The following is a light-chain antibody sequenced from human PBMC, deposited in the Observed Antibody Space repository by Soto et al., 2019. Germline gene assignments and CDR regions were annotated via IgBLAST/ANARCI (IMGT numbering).Light chain of an antibody. CDR1: QNIHNH. J-gene: IGKJ5*01. CDR2: DAI. V-gene: IGKV3-20*01. Sequence: EKLMAQSPATLSVSPGERVTLSCRASQNIHNHMSWFLQKPGQTPRLLIYDAIIRAADVPARFSGSGSGTDFTLTISRLEPEDFAVYYCQQYGSSPPITFGQGTRLEIK. CDR3: QQYGSSPPIT.